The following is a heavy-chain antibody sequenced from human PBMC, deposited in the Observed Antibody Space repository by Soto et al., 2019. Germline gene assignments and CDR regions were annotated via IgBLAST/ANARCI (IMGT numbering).Heavy chain of an antibody. V-gene: IGHV1-69*01. D-gene: IGHD2-2*02. CDR2: IIPIFGTA. Sequence: QVQLVQSGAEVKKPGSSVKVSCKASGGTFSSYAISWVRQAPGQGLEWMGGIIPIFGTANYAQKFQGRVTITADESPSTAYMELSSLRSEDTAVYYCARVRCSSTSCYSGMDVWGQGTTVTVSS. J-gene: IGHJ6*02. CDR1: GGTFSSYA. CDR3: ARVRCSSTSCYSGMDV.